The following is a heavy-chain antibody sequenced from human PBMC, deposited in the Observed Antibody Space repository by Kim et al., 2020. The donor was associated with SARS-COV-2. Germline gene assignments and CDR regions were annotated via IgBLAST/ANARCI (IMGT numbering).Heavy chain of an antibody. D-gene: IGHD3-10*01. CDR3: ARAMVRGPRPGP. Sequence: SETLSLTCAVYGGSFSGYYWSWIRQPPGKGLEWIGEINHSGSTNYNPSLKSRVTISVDTSKNQFSLKLSSVTAADTAVYYCARAMVRGPRPGPWGQGTLVTVSS. J-gene: IGHJ5*02. CDR1: GGSFSGYY. CDR2: INHSGST. V-gene: IGHV4-34*01.